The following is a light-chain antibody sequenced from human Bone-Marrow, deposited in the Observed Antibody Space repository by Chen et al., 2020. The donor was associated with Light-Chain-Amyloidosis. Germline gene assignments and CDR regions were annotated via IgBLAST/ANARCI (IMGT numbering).Light chain of an antibody. CDR2: RDT. CDR1: DLPTKY. V-gene: IGLV3-25*03. CDR3: QSADSSGTYEVI. Sequence: SYELTQPPSVPVSPVQTARLTCSGDDLPTKYAYWYQQKPGQAPVLVRHRDTERPSGISERFSGSSAGTTATLTISGVQAEDEADYDCQSADSSGTYEVIFGGGTKLTVL. J-gene: IGLJ2*01.